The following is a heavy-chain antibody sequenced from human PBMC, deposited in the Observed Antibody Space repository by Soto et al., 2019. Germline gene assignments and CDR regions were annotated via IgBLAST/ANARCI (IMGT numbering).Heavy chain of an antibody. Sequence: EVKLVESGGGLVQPGGSIRLSCEASGFTFRNYDMHWVRQGTGKGLEWVSGISAAGDPDYADSVEGRFTIARKNAQNSFFLQMNGLRVVYTAVYYCARTVRDFYGLDAGGQGTTFIVSS. CDR2: ISAAGDP. CDR3: ARTVRDFYGLDA. V-gene: IGHV3-13*05. CDR1: GFTFRNYD. J-gene: IGHJ6*02.